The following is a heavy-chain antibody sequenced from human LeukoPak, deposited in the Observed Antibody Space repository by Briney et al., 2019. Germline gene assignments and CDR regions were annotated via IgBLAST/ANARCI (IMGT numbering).Heavy chain of an antibody. V-gene: IGHV1-69*04. CDR3: AREPRVLTYSSGWLYYYYGMDV. CDR2: IIPIPGIA. J-gene: IGHJ6*02. Sequence: GASVTVSCTASGGTFSSYAISWVRQAPGQGLEWMGRIIPIPGIANYAQKFQGRVTITADKSTSTAYMELSSLRSDDTAVYYCAREPRVLTYSSGWLYYYYGMDVWGQGTTVTVSS. D-gene: IGHD6-19*01. CDR1: GGTFSSYA.